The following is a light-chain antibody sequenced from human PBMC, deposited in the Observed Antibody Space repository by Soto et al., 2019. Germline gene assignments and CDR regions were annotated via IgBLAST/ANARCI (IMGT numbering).Light chain of an antibody. CDR3: QQYGISLT. CDR2: GAS. J-gene: IGKJ4*01. V-gene: IGKV3-20*01. CDR1: QSVSSSY. Sequence: EIVLTQSPGTLSLSPGERATLSCRASQSVSSSYLAWYQKKPGQAPSLLIYGASSRATGIPDRCSGSGSGKDFTLTSSRLEADVFAVYCCQQYGISLTFGGGTKVDIK.